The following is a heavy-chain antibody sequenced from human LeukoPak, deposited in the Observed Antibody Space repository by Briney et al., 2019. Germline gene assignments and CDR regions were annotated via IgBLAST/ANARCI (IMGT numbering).Heavy chain of an antibody. J-gene: IGHJ4*02. CDR2: IYYSETT. D-gene: IGHD1-26*01. CDR1: GGSIDIGGYY. CDR3: ARGGYVGATTTDFDY. Sequence: SQTLSLTCTVSGGSIDIGGYYWTWIRQHPGKGLEWIGYIYYSETTYYNPSLKSRVTISIDTSKNQFSLQLSSVTAADTAVYYCARGGYVGATTTDFDYWGQGTLVTVSS. V-gene: IGHV4-31*03.